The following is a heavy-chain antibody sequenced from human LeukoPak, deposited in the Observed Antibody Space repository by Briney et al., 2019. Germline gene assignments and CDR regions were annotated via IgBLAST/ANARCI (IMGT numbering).Heavy chain of an antibody. Sequence: ASVEVSCKDSGYTFTGYYMHWVRQAPGQGLEWMGWINPNSGGTNYAQKFQGRVTMTRETSISTAYMELSRLRSDDTGVYYCARDGAYCGGDCYNWFDPWGQGTLVTVSS. CDR2: INPNSGGT. J-gene: IGHJ5*02. D-gene: IGHD2-21*01. V-gene: IGHV1-2*02. CDR3: ARDGAYCGGDCYNWFDP. CDR1: GYTFTGYY.